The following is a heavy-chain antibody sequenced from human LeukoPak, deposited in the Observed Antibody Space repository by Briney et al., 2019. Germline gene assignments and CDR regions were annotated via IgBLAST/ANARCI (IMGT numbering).Heavy chain of an antibody. CDR3: TIGGDIDV. CDR2: IKRKADGGTT. Sequence: GGSLRLSCAVSGFTISNAWMNWVRQAPGKGLEWVGRIKRKADGGTTDYAAPMKGRFTISRDDSENMLYLQMNSLKTEDTAVYYCTIGGDIDVWGQGTLVTVSS. CDR1: GFTISNAW. J-gene: IGHJ4*02. D-gene: IGHD2-15*01. V-gene: IGHV3-15*01.